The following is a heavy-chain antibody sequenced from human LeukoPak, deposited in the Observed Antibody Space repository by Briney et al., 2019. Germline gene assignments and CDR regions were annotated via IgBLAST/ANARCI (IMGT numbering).Heavy chain of an antibody. J-gene: IGHJ4*02. D-gene: IGHD3-16*01. CDR3: ARDQGGVGY. CDR1: GFTFSSYS. V-gene: IGHV3-48*01. CDR2: ISSFSGTI. Sequence: QSGGSLRLSCAASGFTFSSYSMNWVRQAPGKGLEWVSYISSFSGTINYADSVKGRFTISRDNAKNSLYLQMNSLRAEDTAVYYCARDQGGVGYWGQGTLVTVSS.